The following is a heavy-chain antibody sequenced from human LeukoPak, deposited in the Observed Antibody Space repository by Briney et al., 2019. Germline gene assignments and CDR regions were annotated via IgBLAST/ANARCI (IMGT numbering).Heavy chain of an antibody. Sequence: ASVKVSCKASGYTFTGYYMHWVRQAPGQGLEWMGRINPNSGGTNYAQKFQGRVTMTRDTSISTAYMELSRLRSDDTAVYYCARDSDSSGYYEFDYRGQGTLVTVSS. J-gene: IGHJ4*02. V-gene: IGHV1-2*06. D-gene: IGHD3-22*01. CDR3: ARDSDSSGYYEFDY. CDR1: GYTFTGYY. CDR2: INPNSGGT.